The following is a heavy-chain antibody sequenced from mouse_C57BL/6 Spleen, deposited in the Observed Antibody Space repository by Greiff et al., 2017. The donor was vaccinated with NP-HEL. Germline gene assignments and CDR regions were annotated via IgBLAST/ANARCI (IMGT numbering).Heavy chain of an antibody. CDR1: GYAFTNYL. CDR3: ARGDYDGYYCDY. CDR2: INPGSGGT. Sequence: VQLQQSGAELVRPGTSVKVSCKASGYAFTNYLIEWVKQRPGQGLEWIGVINPGSGGTNYNEKFKGKATLTADKSSSTAYMQLSSLTSEDSAVYFCARGDYDGYYCDYWGQGTTLTVSS. J-gene: IGHJ2*01. D-gene: IGHD1-1*01. V-gene: IGHV1-54*01.